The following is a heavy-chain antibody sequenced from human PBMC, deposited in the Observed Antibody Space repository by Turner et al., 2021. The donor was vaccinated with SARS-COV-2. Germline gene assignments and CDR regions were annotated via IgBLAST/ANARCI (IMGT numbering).Heavy chain of an antibody. CDR1: GGPVSSYT. CDR3: ASRWFGELPFDY. CDR2: IIPILGIT. J-gene: IGHJ4*02. Sequence: QVQLLQSGAEVKKPGSSVKVSCKASGGPVSSYTISWVRQAPGQGLEWMGRIIPILGITNYAQKFQGRVTITADKSTSTAYMDLNSLRSEDTAVYYCASRWFGELPFDYWGQGTLVTVSS. D-gene: IGHD3-10*01. V-gene: IGHV1-69*02.